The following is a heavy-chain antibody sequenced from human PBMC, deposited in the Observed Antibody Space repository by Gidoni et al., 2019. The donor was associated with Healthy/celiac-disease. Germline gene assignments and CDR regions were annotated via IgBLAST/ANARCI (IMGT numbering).Heavy chain of an antibody. V-gene: IGHV3-30*18. CDR1: GLTDSSYA. CDR2: ISYDGSNK. J-gene: IGHJ4*02. CDR3: AKDPSRSISSGGAFDY. D-gene: IGHD6-19*01. Sequence: VQLVESGGGVVQPGRCQRVFCAAYGLTDSSYAMHWVRQAPGKGLEWVAVISYDGSNKYYADSVKGRFTISRDNSKNTLYLQMNSLRAESTAVYYCAKDPSRSISSGGAFDYWGQGTLVTVSS.